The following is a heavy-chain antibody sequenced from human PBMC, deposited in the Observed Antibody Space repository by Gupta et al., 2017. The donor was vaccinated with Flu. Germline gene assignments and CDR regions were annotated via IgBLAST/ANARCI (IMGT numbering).Heavy chain of an antibody. D-gene: IGHD3-16*01. V-gene: IGHV3-74*01. CDR1: FSSHW. J-gene: IGHJ4*02. Sequence: FSSHWMHWVRQAPGKGLVWVSRINNDGSDTRYTDSVKGRFTISRDNARNTVYLQMNSLRAEDTGVYYCATDPEGGLSFDHWGQGTLVTVSS. CDR2: INNDGSDT. CDR3: ATDPEGGLSFDH.